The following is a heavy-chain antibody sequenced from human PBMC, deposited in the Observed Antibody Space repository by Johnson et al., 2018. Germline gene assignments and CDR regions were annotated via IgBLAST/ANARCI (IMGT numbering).Heavy chain of an antibody. D-gene: IGHD1-7*01. J-gene: IGHJ3*02. CDR3: TRARPGTKNAFDS. CDR2: INTDGVTT. Sequence: VQLQESGGGLVQPGGSLRLSCAASGFTLSSYWMHWVRQAPGKGLVWVSRINTDGVTTYYADSVKGRFTISRDNAKNTLDLQMNSLIAEDTAVNYCTRARPGTKNAFDSWGQGTMVTVSS. CDR1: GFTLSSYW. V-gene: IGHV3-74*01.